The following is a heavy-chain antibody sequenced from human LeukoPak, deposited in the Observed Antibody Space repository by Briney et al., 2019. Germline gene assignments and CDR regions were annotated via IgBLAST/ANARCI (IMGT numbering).Heavy chain of an antibody. CDR1: GFTFSNYG. Sequence: SGGSLRLSCAAFGFTFSNYGMHWVRQAPGKGLEWVAAIWYDGSNKYYGDSVKGRFTISRDNSKNTLYLQMNSLRAEDTAAYYRAIAGYGDPQFDLWGQGTLVTVSS. D-gene: IGHD4-17*01. V-gene: IGHV3-33*01. CDR2: IWYDGSNK. J-gene: IGHJ4*02. CDR3: AIAGYGDPQFDL.